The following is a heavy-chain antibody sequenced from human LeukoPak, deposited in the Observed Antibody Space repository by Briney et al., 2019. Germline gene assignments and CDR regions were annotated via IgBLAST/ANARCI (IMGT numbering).Heavy chain of an antibody. CDR1: GFIFSSYA. CDR3: AKKSGGWYRAHFDY. Sequence: GGSLRLSCAASGFIFSSYAMSWVRHAPGKGLEWVSAISGSGGSTYYADSVKGRFTISRDNSKNTLYLQMNSLRAEDTAVYYCAKKSGGWYRAHFDYWGQGTLVTVSS. CDR2: ISGSGGST. J-gene: IGHJ4*02. V-gene: IGHV3-23*01. D-gene: IGHD6-19*01.